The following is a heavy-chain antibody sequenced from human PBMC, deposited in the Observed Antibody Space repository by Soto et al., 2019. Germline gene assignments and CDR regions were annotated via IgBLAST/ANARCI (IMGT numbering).Heavy chain of an antibody. CDR1: GFTFSSYA. Sequence: GGSLRLSCAASGFTFSSYAMTWVRQAPGKGLEWVSSISSSCNYIYYADSLKGRFTISSDNARNSLYLQMNRLRAEDTAVSYCARPPPRTYYYDSSGPTPFYFDYWGQGTLVTVSS. V-gene: IGHV3-21*01. CDR3: ARPPPRTYYYDSSGPTPFYFDY. CDR2: ISSSCNYI. D-gene: IGHD3-22*01. J-gene: IGHJ4*02.